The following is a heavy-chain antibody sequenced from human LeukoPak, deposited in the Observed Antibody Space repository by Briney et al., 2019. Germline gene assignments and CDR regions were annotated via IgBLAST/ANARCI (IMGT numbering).Heavy chain of an antibody. V-gene: IGHV7-4-1*02. J-gene: IGHJ5*02. CDR2: INTNTGNP. D-gene: IGHD3-10*01. Sequence: GASVKVSCKASGYTFTSYAMNWVRQAPGQGLEWMGWINTNTGNPTYAQGFTGQFVFSLDTSVSTAYLQISSLKAEDTAVYYCARGVSGYYGSGSYLYPSEVDPWGQGTLVTVSS. CDR3: ARGVSGYYGSGSYLYPSEVDP. CDR1: GYTFTSYA.